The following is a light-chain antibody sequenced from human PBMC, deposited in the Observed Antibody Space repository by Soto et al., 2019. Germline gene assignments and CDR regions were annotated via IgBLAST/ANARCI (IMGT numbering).Light chain of an antibody. Sequence: QSALTQPASVSGSLGQSITISCTGTTRDIAGYNYISWYQQLPGKAPKLMIYQVTIRPSGISNRFSGSKSGNTASLTISGLQAEDEADYYCSSYAGSINPYVFGTGTKLTVL. V-gene: IGLV2-14*01. CDR2: QVT. CDR1: TRDIAGYNY. CDR3: SSYAGSINPYV. J-gene: IGLJ1*01.